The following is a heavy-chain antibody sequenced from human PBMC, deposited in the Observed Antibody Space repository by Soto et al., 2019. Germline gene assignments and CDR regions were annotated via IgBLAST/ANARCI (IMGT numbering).Heavy chain of an antibody. CDR2: ISHTGYT. V-gene: IGHV4-59*02. CDR1: DASVSKYY. J-gene: IGHJ4*02. Sequence: PSETLSLTCSVSDASVSKYYWSWIRQPPGKGLEWIVYISHTGYTSYNPSLESRLTISMDKSKNQLSLNLNSVTTADTAVYYCARGQLLFAYWGQGTPVTVSS. D-gene: IGHD3-10*02. CDR3: ARGQLLFAY.